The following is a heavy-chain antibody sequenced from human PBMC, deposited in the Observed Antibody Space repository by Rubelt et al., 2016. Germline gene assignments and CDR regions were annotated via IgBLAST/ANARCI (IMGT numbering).Heavy chain of an antibody. Sequence: QVQLVQSGAEVKKPGASVKVSCKASGYTFTSYGISWVRQAPGQGLEWMGWISAYNGNTNYAQKFQGRVTMTTDTSTSTAYMELRGLRSDDTAVYYCARDPLPVRGVIMTPTHWGQGTLVTVSS. J-gene: IGHJ4*02. CDR3: ARDPLPVRGVIMTPTH. V-gene: IGHV1-18*01. CDR2: ISAYNGNT. D-gene: IGHD3-10*01. CDR1: GYTFTSYG.